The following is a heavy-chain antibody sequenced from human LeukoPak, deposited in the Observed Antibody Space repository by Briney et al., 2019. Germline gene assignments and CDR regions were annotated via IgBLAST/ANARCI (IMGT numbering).Heavy chain of an antibody. J-gene: IGHJ4*02. D-gene: IGHD3-10*01. V-gene: IGHV4-61*02. Sequence: SQTLSLTCTVSGGSISSGSYYGSWIRQPAGKGLECIGRIYTSGSPNYNPSRKSRVTTSVDTPKNQFSLKLSSVTAADTAVYYCASSDYYGSGSFIWGQGTLVTVSS. CDR3: ASSDYYGSGSFI. CDR1: GGSISSGSYY. CDR2: IYTSGSP.